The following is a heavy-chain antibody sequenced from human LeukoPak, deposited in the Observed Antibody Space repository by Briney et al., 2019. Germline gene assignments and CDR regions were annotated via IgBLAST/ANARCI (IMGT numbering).Heavy chain of an antibody. J-gene: IGHJ4*02. CDR2: ISAYNGNT. CDR3: ARDGEISDGSGSYPPFDY. Sequence: GASVKVSCKASGYTFTSYGISWVRQAPGQGLEWMGWISAYNGNTNYAQKLQGRVTMTTDTSTSTAYMELRSLRSDDTAVYYCARDGEISDGSGSYPPFDYWGQGTLVTVSS. CDR1: GYTFTSYG. D-gene: IGHD3-10*01. V-gene: IGHV1-18*01.